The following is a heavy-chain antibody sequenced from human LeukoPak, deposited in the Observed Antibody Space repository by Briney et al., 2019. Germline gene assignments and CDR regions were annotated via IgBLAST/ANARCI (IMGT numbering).Heavy chain of an antibody. D-gene: IGHD6-13*01. J-gene: IGHJ4*02. CDR3: ASISVIGIAAAGNNY. V-gene: IGHV4-59*12. Sequence: SETLSLTCTVSGGSISSYYWSWIRQPPGKGLEWTGYIYYSGSTNYNPSLKSRVTISVDTSKNQFSLKLSSVTAADTAVYYCASISVIGIAAAGNNYWGQGTLVTVSS. CDR2: IYYSGST. CDR1: GGSISSYY.